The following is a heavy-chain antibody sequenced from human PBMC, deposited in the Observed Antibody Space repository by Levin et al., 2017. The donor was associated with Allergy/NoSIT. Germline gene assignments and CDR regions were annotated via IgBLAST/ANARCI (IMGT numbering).Heavy chain of an antibody. Sequence: GESLKTSCTGSGFTFGDYAMSWVRQAPGKGLEWVGFIRNKAHGGTTEYAASVKGRLTISRDDSKSIAYLQMNSLKTEDTAVYFCARGGPPNYDYNWGSYRDGYFDYWGQGTLVTVSS. V-gene: IGHV3-49*04. D-gene: IGHD3-16*02. J-gene: IGHJ4*02. CDR3: ARGGPPNYDYNWGSYRDGYFDY. CDR1: GFTFGDYA. CDR2: IRNKAHGGTT.